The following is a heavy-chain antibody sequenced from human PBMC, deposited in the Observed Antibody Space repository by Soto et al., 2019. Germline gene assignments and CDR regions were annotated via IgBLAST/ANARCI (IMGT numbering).Heavy chain of an antibody. V-gene: IGHV3-23*01. J-gene: IGHJ1*01. CDR3: AKDPRMWLGELLPIFQH. D-gene: IGHD3-10*01. CDR1: GFTFSSYA. Sequence: GGSLRLSCAASGFTFSSYAMSWVRQAPGKGLEWVSAISGSGGSTYYADSVKGRFTISRDNSKNTLYLQMNSLRAEDTAVYYCAKDPRMWLGELLPIFQHWGQGTLVTVSS. CDR2: ISGSGGST.